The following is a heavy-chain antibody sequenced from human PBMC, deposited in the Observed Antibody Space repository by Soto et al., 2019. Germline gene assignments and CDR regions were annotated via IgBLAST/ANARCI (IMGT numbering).Heavy chain of an antibody. V-gene: IGHV1-18*01. D-gene: IGHD3-22*01. J-gene: IGHJ6*02. Sequence: QVQLVQSGAEVKKPGASVKVSYKASGYTFTSYGISWVRQAPGQGLEWMGWISAYNGNTNYAQKLQGRVTMTTDTSTSTAYMELRSLRSDDTAVYYCARMAPGDSSGYWASNDYGMDVWGQGTTVTVSS. CDR2: ISAYNGNT. CDR1: GYTFTSYG. CDR3: ARMAPGDSSGYWASNDYGMDV.